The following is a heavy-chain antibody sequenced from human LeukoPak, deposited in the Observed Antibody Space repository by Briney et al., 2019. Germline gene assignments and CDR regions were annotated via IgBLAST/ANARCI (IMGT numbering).Heavy chain of an antibody. CDR1: GGSIRSDY. CDR3: ARDVHIYGNAFGV. CDR2: IYYSRST. V-gene: IGHV4-59*12. J-gene: IGHJ3*01. D-gene: IGHD1-1*01. Sequence: SETLSLTCTVSGGSIRSDYWSWIRQPPGKGLEWIGYIYYSRSTNYNPSLTSRVTISVDTSTNQFSLKLTSVTASDTAMYYCARDVHIYGNAFGVWGQGTMVTVSS.